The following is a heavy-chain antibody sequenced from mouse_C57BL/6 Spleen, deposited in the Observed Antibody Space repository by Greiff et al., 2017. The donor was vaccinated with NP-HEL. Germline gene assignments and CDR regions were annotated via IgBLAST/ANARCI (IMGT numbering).Heavy chain of an antibody. CDR2: IDPSDSYT. CDR3: ARFSPMITTGEGYCFDY. V-gene: IGHV1-69*01. Sequence: QVQLQQPGAELVMPGASVKLSCKASGYTFTSYWMHWVKQRPGQGLEWIGEIDPSDSYTNYNQKFKGKSTLTVDKSSSTAYMQLSSLTSEDSAVYYCARFSPMITTGEGYCFDYWGQGTTLTVSS. D-gene: IGHD2-4*01. J-gene: IGHJ2*01. CDR1: GYTFTSYW.